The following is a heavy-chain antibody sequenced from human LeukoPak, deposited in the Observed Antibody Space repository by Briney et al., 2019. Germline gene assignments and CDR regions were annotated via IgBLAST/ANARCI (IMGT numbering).Heavy chain of an antibody. CDR2: ISTYNSNT. CDR3: ARVPQWLEYFQH. J-gene: IGHJ1*01. D-gene: IGHD6-19*01. CDR1: GYTFTSYS. Sequence: ASVTVSCKASGYTFTSYSINWVRQAPGQGLEWMGWISTYNSNTNYAQKLQGRVTMTTDTSTSTAYMELRSLRSDDTAVYYCARVPQWLEYFQHWGQGTLVTVSS. V-gene: IGHV1-18*01.